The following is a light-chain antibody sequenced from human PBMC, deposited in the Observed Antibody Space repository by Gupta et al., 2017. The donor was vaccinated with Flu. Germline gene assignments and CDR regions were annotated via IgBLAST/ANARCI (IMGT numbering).Light chain of an antibody. V-gene: IGKV3-11*01. CDR2: DAS. Sequence: EIVLTQSAATLSLSPGERATLTCRASQSVSSYLAWYQQKPGQAPRLLIHDASTRATGIQARFSGSGSGTDFTLTISSLDPEDFAVYSCQQRSNGPPLYTFGQGTKLEIK. CDR3: QQRSNGPPLYT. CDR1: QSVSSY. J-gene: IGKJ2*01.